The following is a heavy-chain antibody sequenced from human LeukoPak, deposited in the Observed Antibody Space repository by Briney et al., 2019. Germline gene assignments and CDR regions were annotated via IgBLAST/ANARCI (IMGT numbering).Heavy chain of an antibody. CDR3: ARGWPVLGAFDI. Sequence: SETLSLTCAVSGVSISSGGYSWSWIRQPPGKGLEWIGYIYHSGSTYYNPSLKSRVTISVDRSKNQFSLKLGSVTAADTAVYYCARGWPVLGAFDIWGQGTMVTVSS. CDR2: IYHSGST. CDR1: GVSISSGGYS. J-gene: IGHJ3*02. D-gene: IGHD3-10*01. V-gene: IGHV4-30-2*01.